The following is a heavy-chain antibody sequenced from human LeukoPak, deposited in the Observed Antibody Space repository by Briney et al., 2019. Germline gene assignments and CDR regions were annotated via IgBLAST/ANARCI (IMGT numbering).Heavy chain of an antibody. V-gene: IGHV4-59*01. Sequence: SETLSLTCTVSSGAISTYYWSWIRQPPGKGLEWIGYIDYRGSTNYNPSLKSRVTISIDTSKNQFSLKLTSVTAADTAVYYCVRGASPVAGPKWGQGTLVTVSS. CDR3: VRGASPVAGPK. CDR2: IDYRGST. D-gene: IGHD6-19*01. J-gene: IGHJ4*02. CDR1: SGAISTYY.